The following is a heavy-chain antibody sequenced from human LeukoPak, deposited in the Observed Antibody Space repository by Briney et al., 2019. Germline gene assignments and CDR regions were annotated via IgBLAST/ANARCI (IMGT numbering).Heavy chain of an antibody. CDR2: TYYRSKWYN. J-gene: IGHJ5*02. V-gene: IGHV6-1*01. CDR3: ASPGGSSGWSNWFDP. D-gene: IGHD6-19*01. Sequence: SQTLSLTCAISGDRVSSNSAAWHWIRQSPSRGLEWLGRTYYRSKWYNDYAVSVKSRITINPDTSKNQFSLQLSSVTAADTAVYYCASPGGSSGWSNWFDPWGQGTLVTVSS. CDR1: GDRVSSNSAA.